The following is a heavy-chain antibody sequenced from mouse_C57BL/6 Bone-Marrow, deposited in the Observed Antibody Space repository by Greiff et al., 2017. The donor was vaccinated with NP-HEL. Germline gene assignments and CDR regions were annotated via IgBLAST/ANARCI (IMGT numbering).Heavy chain of an antibody. CDR2: LSSGSSTI. CDR1: GFTFSDYG. J-gene: IGHJ3*01. D-gene: IGHD2-4*01. CDR3: ARGDYDYPWFAY. V-gene: IGHV5-17*01. Sequence: EVKLVESGGGLVKPGGSLKLSCAASGFTFSDYGMHWVRQAPEKGLEWVAYLSSGSSTIYYADTVKGRFTISRDNAKNTLFLQMTSLRSEDTAMYYCARGDYDYPWFAYWGQGTLVTVSA.